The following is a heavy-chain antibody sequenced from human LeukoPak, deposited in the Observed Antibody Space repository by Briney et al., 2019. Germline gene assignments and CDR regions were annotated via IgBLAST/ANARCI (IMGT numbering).Heavy chain of an antibody. J-gene: IGHJ4*02. CDR1: GGSIRSSYYY. Sequence: SETLSLTCTVSGGSIRSSYYYWGWIRQPPGKGLEWIGSIYDSGSTYYNPSLKSRVTISVDTSKNQFSLKLNSVTAADTAVYYCAKDRSRGFWSGYHHYYFDYWGRGTLVTVSS. D-gene: IGHD3-3*01. CDR2: IYDSGST. V-gene: IGHV4-39*02. CDR3: AKDRSRGFWSGYHHYYFDY.